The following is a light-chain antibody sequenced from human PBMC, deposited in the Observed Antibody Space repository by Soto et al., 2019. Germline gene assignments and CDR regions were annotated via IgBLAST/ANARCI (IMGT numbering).Light chain of an antibody. CDR3: QQRDRIPPT. V-gene: IGKV1-39*01. CDR1: QSISNH. Sequence: IQLTRSGSSMCARGEARVIINHRASQSISNHLNWYQQKPGKAPKLLIFAASSLQSGVPSRFSGSRSGPDFTLTSGSLHPEDFATYYCQQRDRIPPTFAQGAKVDI. J-gene: IGKJ1*01. CDR2: AAS.